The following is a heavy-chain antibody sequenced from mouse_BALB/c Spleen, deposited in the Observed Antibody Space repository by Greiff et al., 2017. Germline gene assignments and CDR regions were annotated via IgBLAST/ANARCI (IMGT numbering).Heavy chain of an antibody. CDR3: TRSGKTLLRFYYFDY. CDR2: INPSNGGT. V-gene: IGHV1S81*02. Sequence: QVHVKQSGAELVKPGASVKLSCKASGYTFTSYYMYWVKQRPGQGLEWIGEINPSNGGTNFNEKFKSKATLTVDKSSSTAYMQLSSLTSEDSAVYYCTRSGKTLLRFYYFDYWGQGTTLTVSS. J-gene: IGHJ2*01. CDR1: GYTFTSYY. D-gene: IGHD1-1*01.